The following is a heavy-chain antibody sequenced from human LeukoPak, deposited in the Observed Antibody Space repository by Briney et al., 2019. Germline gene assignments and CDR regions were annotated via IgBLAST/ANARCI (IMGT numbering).Heavy chain of an antibody. D-gene: IGHD3-22*01. CDR1: GFTFSNYD. CDR2: ISGSGGST. CDR3: ARLGGSYFYDSSGYPDY. V-gene: IGHV3-23*01. J-gene: IGHJ4*02. Sequence: GGSLRLSCAASGFTFSNYDMSWVRQAPGKGLEWVSTISGSGGSTYSTDSVKGRFTISRDNSKNTLYLQMNSLRAEDTAVYYCARLGGSYFYDSSGYPDYWGQGTLVTVSS.